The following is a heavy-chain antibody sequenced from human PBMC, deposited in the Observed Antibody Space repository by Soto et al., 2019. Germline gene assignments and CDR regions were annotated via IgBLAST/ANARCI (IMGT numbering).Heavy chain of an antibody. CDR2: IIPIFGTA. CDR3: ARGDATPGYNWFDP. V-gene: IGHV1-69*13. J-gene: IGHJ5*02. D-gene: IGHD2-15*01. Sequence: AASVKVSCKASGGTFSSYAISWVRQAPGQGLEWMGGIIPIFGTANYAQKFQGRVTITADESTSTAYMELSSLRSEDTAVYYCARGDATPGYNWFDPWGQGTLVTVSS. CDR1: GGTFSSYA.